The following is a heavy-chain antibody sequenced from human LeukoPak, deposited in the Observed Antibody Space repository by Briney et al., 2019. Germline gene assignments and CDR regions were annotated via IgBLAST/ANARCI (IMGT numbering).Heavy chain of an antibody. D-gene: IGHD3-3*01. J-gene: IGHJ4*02. Sequence: GGSLRLSCAASGFTVSSNYMSWVRQAPGKGLEWVSVICSGGSTYYADSVKGRFTISRDNSKNTLYLQMNSLRAEDTAVYYCASAPYDFWSGLEYYFDYWGQGTLVTVSS. V-gene: IGHV3-66*01. CDR1: GFTVSSNY. CDR3: ASAPYDFWSGLEYYFDY. CDR2: ICSGGST.